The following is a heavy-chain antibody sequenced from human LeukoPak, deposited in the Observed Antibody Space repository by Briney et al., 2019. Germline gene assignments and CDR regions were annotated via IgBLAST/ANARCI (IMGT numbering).Heavy chain of an antibody. CDR3: ARGYSSHDAFDI. CDR1: GGSFSGYY. CDR2: INHSGST. V-gene: IGHV4-34*01. D-gene: IGHD6-13*01. Sequence: SETLSLTCAVYGGSFSGYYWSWIRQPPGKGLEWIGEINHSGSTNYNPSLKSRVTISVDTSKNQFSLKLSSVTAADTAVYYCARGYSSHDAFDIWGQGTMVTVSS. J-gene: IGHJ3*02.